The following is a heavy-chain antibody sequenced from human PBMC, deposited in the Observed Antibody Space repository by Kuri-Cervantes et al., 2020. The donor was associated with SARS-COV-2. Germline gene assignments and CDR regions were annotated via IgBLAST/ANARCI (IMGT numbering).Heavy chain of an antibody. D-gene: IGHD6-19*01. CDR3: VTSLPRSGWDGEDAFDI. CDR1: GDSITSSSYY. Sequence: GSLRLSCTVSGDSITSSSYYWGWIRQPPGKGLEWIGNIYNSGSTYYNPSLKSRVTISVDTSKKQFSLKLSSVTAADTAMYYCVTSLPRSGWDGEDAFDIWAKGQWSPSPQ. V-gene: IGHV4-39*01. CDR2: IYNSGST. J-gene: IGHJ3*02.